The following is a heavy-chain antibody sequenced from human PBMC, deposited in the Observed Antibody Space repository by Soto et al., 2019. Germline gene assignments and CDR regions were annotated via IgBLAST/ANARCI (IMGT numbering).Heavy chain of an antibody. V-gene: IGHV3-23*01. D-gene: IGHD3-22*01. CDR2: ISGSGGST. CDR1: GFTFSSYA. CDR3: VRATYFSDSSGYTRCFDY. Sequence: PGGSLRLSCAASGFTFSSYAMSWVRQAPGKGLEWVSAISGSGGSTYYADSVKGRFTISRDKSKNTLYLQMNSLKTEDTAVYYCVRATYFSDSSGYTRCFDYWGQGTLVTVSS. J-gene: IGHJ4*02.